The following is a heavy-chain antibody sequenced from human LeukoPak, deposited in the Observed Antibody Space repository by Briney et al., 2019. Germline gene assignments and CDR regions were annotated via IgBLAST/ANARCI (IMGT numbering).Heavy chain of an antibody. D-gene: IGHD5-24*01. J-gene: IGHJ3*02. V-gene: IGHV1-18*01. CDR3: ARRDGYKANAFDI. CDR1: GYTFISHG. Sequence: ASVKVSCKTSGYTFISHGITWFRQAPGQGLEWLGWISTFNGITNSAQSLQGRVTMTADTSTSTAYMELRSLRSDDTAVYYCARRDGYKANAFDIWGQGTMVTVSS. CDR2: ISTFNGIT.